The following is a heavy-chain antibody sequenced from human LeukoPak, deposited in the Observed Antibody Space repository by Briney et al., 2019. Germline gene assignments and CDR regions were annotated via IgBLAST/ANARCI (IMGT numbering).Heavy chain of an antibody. Sequence: GGSLRLSCVVSGFSISNNYIIWVRQAPGNGLERVSVIYGDGRTSHSASVRGRFTISRDNSKNIVSLQMNNLRAEDTAVYYCARGRGLGVVSPYFDYWGQGTLVTVSS. CDR2: IYGDGRT. D-gene: IGHD3-3*01. CDR3: ARGRGLGVVSPYFDY. V-gene: IGHV3-53*01. CDR1: GFSISNNY. J-gene: IGHJ4*02.